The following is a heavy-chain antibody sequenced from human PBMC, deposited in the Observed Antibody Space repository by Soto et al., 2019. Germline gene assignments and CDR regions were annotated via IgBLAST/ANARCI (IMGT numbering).Heavy chain of an antibody. D-gene: IGHD2-2*01. CDR1: GGSISSYY. CDR3: AITVTLGYGSSTSCTYYFAY. J-gene: IGHJ4*02. Sequence: SETLSLTCTVSGGSISSYYWSWIRQPPGKGLEWIGYIYYSGSTNYNPSLKSRVTISVDTSKNQFSLKLSSVTAADTAVYYCAITVTLGYGSSTSCTYYFAYWGKGTLVTVSS. V-gene: IGHV4-59*01. CDR2: IYYSGST.